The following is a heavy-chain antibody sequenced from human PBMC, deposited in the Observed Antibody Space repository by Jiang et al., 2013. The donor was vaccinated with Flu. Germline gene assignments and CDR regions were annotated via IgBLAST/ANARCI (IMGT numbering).Heavy chain of an antibody. D-gene: IGHD3-22*01. CDR2: GST. CDR3: ARDLTMYYFDSSGLYDAFDI. V-gene: IGHV4-30-2*04. J-gene: IGHJ3*02. Sequence: GSTYYNRLKSRVTISVAPSKNQFSLKLSSLTAADTAVYYCARDLTMYYFDSSGLYDAFDIWGQGTMVTVSS.